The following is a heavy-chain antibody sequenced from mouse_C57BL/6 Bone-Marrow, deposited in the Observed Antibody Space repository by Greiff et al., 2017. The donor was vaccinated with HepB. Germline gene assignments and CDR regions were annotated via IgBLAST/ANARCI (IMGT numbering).Heavy chain of an antibody. CDR1: GYAFSSYW. V-gene: IGHV1-80*01. D-gene: IGHD1-1*01. CDR3: AREITTVVALPEFAY. CDR2: IYPGDGDT. Sequence: QVQLQQSGAELVKPGASVKISCKASGYAFSSYWMNWVKQRPGKGLEWIGQIYPGDGDTNYNGKFKGKATLTADKSSSTAYMQLSSLTSEDSAVYFCAREITTVVALPEFAYWGQGTLVTVSA. J-gene: IGHJ3*01.